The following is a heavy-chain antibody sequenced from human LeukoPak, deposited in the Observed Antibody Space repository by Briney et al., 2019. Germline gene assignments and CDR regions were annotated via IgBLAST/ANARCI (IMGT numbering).Heavy chain of an antibody. J-gene: IGHJ5*02. CDR3: VRVRSSSWYDH. CDR1: GFTFSTSW. V-gene: IGHV3-74*01. D-gene: IGHD6-13*01. CDR2: ISSDGSTT. Sequence: GGSLRLSCATSGFTFSTSWMHWVRQAPGKGLVWVSRISSDGSTTTYADSVKGRFTISRDNAKNTLYLQMNSLRVEDTAVYYCVRVRSSSWYDHWGQGALVTVSS.